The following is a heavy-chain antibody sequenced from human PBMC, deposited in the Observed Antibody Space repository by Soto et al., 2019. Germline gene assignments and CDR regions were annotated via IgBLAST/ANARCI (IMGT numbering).Heavy chain of an antibody. V-gene: IGHV4-34*10. CDR2: NNHVGGT. D-gene: IGHD2-8*01. J-gene: IGHJ4*02. Sequence: SETLSLTCAVYGGFLSESYWTWIHQPPGKGLEWIGENNHVGGTNYNPSLKSRVTMTRDTSVNLAYLHLSSLKSDDTAVYFCARCHRGLRCHLDSWGQGTLVTVSS. CDR1: GGFLSESY. CDR3: ARCHRGLRCHLDS.